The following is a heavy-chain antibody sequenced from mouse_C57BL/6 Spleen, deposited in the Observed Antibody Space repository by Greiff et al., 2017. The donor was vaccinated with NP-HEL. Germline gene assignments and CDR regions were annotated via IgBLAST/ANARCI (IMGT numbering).Heavy chain of an antibody. CDR2: IYPGDGDT. Sequence: QVQLKQSGPELVKPGASVKISCKASGYAFSSSWMNWVKQRPGKGLEWIGRIYPGDGDTNYNGKFKGKATLTADKSSSTAYMQLSSLTSEDSAVYFCARDGDYGFAYWGQGTLVTVSA. V-gene: IGHV1-82*01. D-gene: IGHD2-13*01. J-gene: IGHJ3*01. CDR3: ARDGDYGFAY. CDR1: GYAFSSSW.